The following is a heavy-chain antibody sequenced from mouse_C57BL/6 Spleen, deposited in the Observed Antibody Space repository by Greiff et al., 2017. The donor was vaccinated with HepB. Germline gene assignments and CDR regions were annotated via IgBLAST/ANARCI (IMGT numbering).Heavy chain of an antibody. V-gene: IGHV1-66*01. Sequence: VQLQESGPELVKPGASVKISCKASGYSFTSYYIHWVKQRPGQGLEWIGWIYPGSGSTNYNEKFKSKATLTVDTSSSTAYMQLSSLTSEDSAVYYCARALRRGVDYWGQGTSVTVSS. CDR3: ARALRRGVDY. D-gene: IGHD2-12*01. CDR1: GYSFTSYY. CDR2: IYPGSGST. J-gene: IGHJ4*01.